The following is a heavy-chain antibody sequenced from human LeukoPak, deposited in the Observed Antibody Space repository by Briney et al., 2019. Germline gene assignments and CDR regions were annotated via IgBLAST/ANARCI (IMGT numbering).Heavy chain of an antibody. J-gene: IGHJ6*03. CDR3: ARDYDFWSGYYQRYYYYMDV. Sequence: SETLSLTCTVSGGSISSYYWSWIRQPAGKGLEWIGRIYISRSTNYNPSLKSRVTMSVDTSKNQFSLKLSSVTAADTAVYYCARDYDFWSGYYQRYYYYMDVWGKGTTVTVSS. D-gene: IGHD3-3*01. CDR2: IYISRST. CDR1: GGSISSYY. V-gene: IGHV4-4*07.